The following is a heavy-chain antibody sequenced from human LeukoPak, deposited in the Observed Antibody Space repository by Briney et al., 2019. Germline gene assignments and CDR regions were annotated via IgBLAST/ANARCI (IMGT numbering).Heavy chain of an antibody. CDR1: GFTFSNDG. Sequence: GGALRLSCSASGFTFSNDGMHWVRQIPGKGLEWVAFIPYDGSSKYYADSVKGRFAISRDNSKNTLYLQMNSLRAEDTAVYYCANSPQSFYYYDMDVWGKGTTVIVSS. CDR3: ANSPQSFYYYDMDV. V-gene: IGHV3-30*02. J-gene: IGHJ6*03. CDR2: IPYDGSSK.